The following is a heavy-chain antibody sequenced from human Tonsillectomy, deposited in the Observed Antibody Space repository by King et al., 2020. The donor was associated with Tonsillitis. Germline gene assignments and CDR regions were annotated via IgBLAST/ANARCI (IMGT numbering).Heavy chain of an antibody. CDR2: ISHRGST. CDR1: GYSISSGYY. J-gene: IGHJ4*02. CDR3: AREIHYDGSGSFN. Sequence: VQLQESGPGLVKPSETLSLTCAVSGYSISSGYYWGWIRQPPGKGLEWIGSISHRGSTYYNPSLKSRIAISVDTSKNQFSLKLNSVTAADTAVYYCAREIHYDGSGSFNWGLGTLVTVSS. D-gene: IGHD3-10*01. V-gene: IGHV4-38-2*02.